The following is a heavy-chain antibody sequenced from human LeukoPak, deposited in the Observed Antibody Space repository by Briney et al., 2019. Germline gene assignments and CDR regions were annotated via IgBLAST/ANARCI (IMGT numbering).Heavy chain of an antibody. CDR2: IYYSGST. J-gene: IGHJ6*02. Sequence: SETLSLTCTVSGGSISSGGYYWSWIRQHTGKGLEWIGYIYYSGSTYYNPSLKSRVTISVDTSKNQFSLKLSSVTAADTAVYYCARAGTYYYGIDVCGQGTTVTVSS. V-gene: IGHV4-31*03. CDR1: GGSISSGGYY. CDR3: ARAGTYYYGIDV.